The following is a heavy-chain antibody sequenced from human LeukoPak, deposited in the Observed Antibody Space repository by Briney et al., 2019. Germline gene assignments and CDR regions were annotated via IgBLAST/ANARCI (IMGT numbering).Heavy chain of an antibody. J-gene: IGHJ3*02. D-gene: IGHD5-24*01. CDR3: ARGLLDGYTHPAAFDI. Sequence: TSETLSLTCTVSGGSISSYYWSWIRQPPGKGLEWIGYIYYSGSTNYNPSLKSRVTISVDTSKNQFSLKLSSVTAADTAVYYCARGLLDGYTHPAAFDIWGQGAMVTVSS. V-gene: IGHV4-59*01. CDR2: IYYSGST. CDR1: GGSISSYY.